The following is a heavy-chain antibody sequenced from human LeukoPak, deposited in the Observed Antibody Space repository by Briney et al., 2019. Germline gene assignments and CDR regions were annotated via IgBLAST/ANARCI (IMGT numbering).Heavy chain of an antibody. CDR1: GDTFSSYA. J-gene: IGHJ3*01. D-gene: IGHD3-22*01. Sequence: SLKVSSKASGDTFSSYAISWLRQAPGQGLEWMGGVIPILGTTNYAQKFQGRVTITADESTSTLYMELRSLRSEDTAIYYCARDDYYDSSAYRENPFDVWGQGTMVTVSS. CDR2: VIPILGTT. V-gene: IGHV1-69*13. CDR3: ARDDYYDSSAYRENPFDV.